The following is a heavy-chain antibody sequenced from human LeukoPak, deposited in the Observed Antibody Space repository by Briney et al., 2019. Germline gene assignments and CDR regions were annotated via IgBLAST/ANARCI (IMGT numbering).Heavy chain of an antibody. Sequence: GGSQRLSCAASGFTFSSYGMHWVRQAPGKGLEWVAVIWYDGSKKYYADSVKGRFTISRDNSKNTLYLQMDSLRAEDTAVYYCARYNSGTIDYWAQGTLVTVFS. CDR1: GFTFSSYG. V-gene: IGHV3-33*01. D-gene: IGHD1-1*01. J-gene: IGHJ4*02. CDR2: IWYDGSKK. CDR3: ARYNSGTIDY.